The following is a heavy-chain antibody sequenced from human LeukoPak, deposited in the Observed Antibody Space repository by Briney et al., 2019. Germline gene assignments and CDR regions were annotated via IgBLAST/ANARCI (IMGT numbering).Heavy chain of an antibody. V-gene: IGHV3-74*03. CDR2: ISSDGSST. Sequence: GGSLRLSCAASGFSFSSYWMHCVRQAPGKGLVWVSRISSDGSSTTYADSVKGRFTISRDNAKNTVYLQMNSLRAEDTAVYYCARDIALGRIEYWGQGTLVTVSS. CDR3: ARDIALGRIEY. J-gene: IGHJ4*02. CDR1: GFSFSSYW. D-gene: IGHD7-27*01.